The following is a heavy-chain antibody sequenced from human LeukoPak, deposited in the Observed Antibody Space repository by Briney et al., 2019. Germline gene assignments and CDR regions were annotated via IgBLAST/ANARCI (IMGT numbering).Heavy chain of an antibody. CDR1: GFTFSSYW. V-gene: IGHV3-7*01. J-gene: IGHJ6*03. Sequence: GGSLRLSCAASGFTFSSYWMSWVRQAPGKGLEWVANVNQAGTEKYYVDSVKGRFTISRDNAENSLYLQMNSLRAEDTAVYYCAREHYFYHMDGWGKGTTVTVSS. CDR2: VNQAGTEK. CDR3: AREHYFYHMDG.